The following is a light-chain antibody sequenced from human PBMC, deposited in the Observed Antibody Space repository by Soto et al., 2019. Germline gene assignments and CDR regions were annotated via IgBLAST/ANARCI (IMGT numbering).Light chain of an antibody. CDR3: QQYSNYWT. V-gene: IGKV1-5*03. J-gene: IGKJ1*01. CDR2: KAS. CDR1: QSISSW. Sequence: IQITQSPSTLSASVGTRLTITCRASQSISSWLAWYQQKPGKAPKLLIYKASTLESGVPSRFSGSGSGTEFTLTISSLQPDDFATYYCQQYSNYWTFGQGTKVDIK.